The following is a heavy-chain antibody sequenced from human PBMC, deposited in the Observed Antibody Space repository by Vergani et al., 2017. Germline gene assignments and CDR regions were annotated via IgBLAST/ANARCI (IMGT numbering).Heavy chain of an antibody. Sequence: QVQLVESGGGVVQPGGSLRLSCAASGFTFSSYGMHWVRQAPGKGLEWVAFIRYDGSNKYYADSVKGRFTISRDNSKNTLYLQMNSLRAEDTAVYYCAKGSQGGGILTGYYNWFDPWGQGTRVTVSS. CDR3: AKGSQGGGILTGYYNWFDP. V-gene: IGHV3-30*02. CDR2: IRYDGSNK. D-gene: IGHD3-9*01. CDR1: GFTFSSYG. J-gene: IGHJ5*02.